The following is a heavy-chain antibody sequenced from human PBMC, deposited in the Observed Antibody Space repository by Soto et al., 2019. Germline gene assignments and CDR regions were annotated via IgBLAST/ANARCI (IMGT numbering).Heavy chain of an antibody. J-gene: IGHJ4*02. CDR1: GYTFTSYG. V-gene: IGHV1-18*01. D-gene: IGHD1-1*01. Sequence: QVYLVQSGAEVKKPGASVKVSCKASGYTFTSYGITWVRQAPGQGLEWMGWISAHNGNTDYAQKLQGRVIVTRDTSTSTAYRELRSLISDDTAVYYCARGRYGDYWGQGALVTVSS. CDR3: ARGRYGDY. CDR2: ISAHNGNT.